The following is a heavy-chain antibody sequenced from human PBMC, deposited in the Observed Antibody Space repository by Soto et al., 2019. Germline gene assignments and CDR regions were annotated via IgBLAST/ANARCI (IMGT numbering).Heavy chain of an antibody. Sequence: PGGSLRLSCAASGFTFSSYAMHWVRQAPGKGLEWVAVISYDGSIKYYADSVKGRFTISRDNSKSTLYMQLNSLRVEDTAVYYCARTMAVTGPYYFDSWGTGTLVNVS. J-gene: IGHJ4*02. V-gene: IGHV3-30-3*01. CDR1: GFTFSSYA. CDR2: ISYDGSIK. CDR3: ARTMAVTGPYYFDS. D-gene: IGHD6-19*01.